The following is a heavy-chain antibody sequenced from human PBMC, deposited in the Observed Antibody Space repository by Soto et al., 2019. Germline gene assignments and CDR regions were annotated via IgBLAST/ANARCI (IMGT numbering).Heavy chain of an antibody. V-gene: IGHV3-33*01. CDR3: SRGNLGYCSGCSCYFRYFDY. Sequence: GGSLRLSCAASGFTFSSYGMHWVRQAPGKGLEWVAVIWYDGSNKYYADSVKGRFTISRDNAKNTLYLQMNSLRAEDKAVYYCSRGNLGYCSGCSCYFRYFDYWGKGTLVTVSS. CDR2: IWYDGSNK. D-gene: IGHD2-15*01. CDR1: GFTFSSYG. J-gene: IGHJ4*02.